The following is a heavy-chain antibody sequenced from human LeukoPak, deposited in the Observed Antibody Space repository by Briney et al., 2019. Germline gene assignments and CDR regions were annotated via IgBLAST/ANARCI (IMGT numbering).Heavy chain of an antibody. J-gene: IGHJ6*03. Sequence: ASVKVSCKASGYTFTSYGISWVRQAPGQGLEWMGWISAYNGNTNYAQQLQGRVTMTTDTSTSTAYMELRSLRSDDTAVYYCARDVSDFRSFSKYYYMDVWGKGTTVTVSS. CDR2: ISAYNGNT. CDR1: GYTFTSYG. CDR3: ARDVSDFRSFSKYYYMDV. D-gene: IGHD3-3*01. V-gene: IGHV1-18*01.